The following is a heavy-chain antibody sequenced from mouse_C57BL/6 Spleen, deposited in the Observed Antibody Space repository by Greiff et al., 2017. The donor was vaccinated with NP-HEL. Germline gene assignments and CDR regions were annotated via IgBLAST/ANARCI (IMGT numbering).Heavy chain of an antibody. V-gene: IGHV1-26*01. D-gene: IGHD6-2*01. CDR3: ARRGLSDY. CDR1: GYTFTDYY. Sequence: EVQLQQSGPELVKPGASVKISCKASGYTFTDYYMNWVKQSHGKSLEWIGDINPNNGGTSYNQKFKGKATLTVDKSSSTAYMELRSLTSEDSAVYYCARRGLSDYWGQGTTLTVSS. J-gene: IGHJ2*01. CDR2: INPNNGGT.